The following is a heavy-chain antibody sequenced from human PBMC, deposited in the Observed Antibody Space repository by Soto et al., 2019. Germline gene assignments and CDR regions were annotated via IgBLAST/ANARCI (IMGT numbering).Heavy chain of an antibody. CDR2: ISYDGSNK. J-gene: IGHJ4*02. CDR1: GFTFSSYG. D-gene: IGHD3-22*01. V-gene: IGHV3-30*18. Sequence: GGSLRLSCAASGFTFSSYGMHWVRQAPGKGLEWVAVISYDGSNKYYADSVKGRFTISRDNSKNTLYLQMNSLRAEDTAVYYCAKDQYYYDSSGYDDYWGQGTLVTVSS. CDR3: AKDQYYYDSSGYDDY.